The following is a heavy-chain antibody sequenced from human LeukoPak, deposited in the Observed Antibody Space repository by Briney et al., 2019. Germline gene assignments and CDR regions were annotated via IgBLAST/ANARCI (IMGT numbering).Heavy chain of an antibody. J-gene: IGHJ6*04. D-gene: IGHD3-16*01. CDR1: GLTFRNYW. V-gene: IGHV3-74*01. Sequence: GGFLRLSCAASGLTFRNYWMHWVRQAPGKGLMWLSRITSDGSDTIYADSGKGRFTISRDNAKNTVYLQMNSLSAEDTAVYYCVRESSVWVGPGIGRPLDVWGKGTAVSVSS. CDR2: ITSDGSDT. CDR3: VRESSVWVGPGIGRPLDV.